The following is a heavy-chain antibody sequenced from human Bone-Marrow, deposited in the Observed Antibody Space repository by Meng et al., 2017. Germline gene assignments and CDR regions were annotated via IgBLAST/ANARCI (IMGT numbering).Heavy chain of an antibody. Sequence: EGQLVGCGGGMVKPGRSLSLSCEGSGFTFSNSYMTWVRQVRGKRLEWVGRIKSKPDGETIDYAAPVKGRFTISRDDSNNTVYLQMNSLKTEDTAVYYCSGHIDYWGQGTLVTVSS. J-gene: IGHJ4*02. V-gene: IGHV3-15*01. CDR2: IKSKPDGETI. D-gene: IGHD5-12*01. CDR1: GFTFSNSY. CDR3: SGHIDY.